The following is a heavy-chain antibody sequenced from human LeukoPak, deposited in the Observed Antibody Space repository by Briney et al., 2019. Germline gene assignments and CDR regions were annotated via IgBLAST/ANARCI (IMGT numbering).Heavy chain of an antibody. D-gene: IGHD3-16*02. J-gene: IGHJ4*02. CDR3: ARDRYDYVWGSYRDY. V-gene: IGHV3-23*01. CDR1: GFTFSSYA. Sequence: GGSLRLSCAASGFTFSSYAMSWVRQAPGKGLEWVSAISGSGGSTYYADSVKGRFTISRDNAKNSLYLQMNSLRAEDTAVYYCARDRYDYVWGSYRDYWGQGTLVTVSS. CDR2: ISGSGGST.